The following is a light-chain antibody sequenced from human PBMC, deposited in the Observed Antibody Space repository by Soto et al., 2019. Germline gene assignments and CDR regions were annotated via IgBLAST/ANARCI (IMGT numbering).Light chain of an antibody. Sequence: EIVLTQSPGTLSLSPGERATLSCRASQSVSSSYLAWYQQKPGQAPRLLIYGASSRATGIPDRFSGSGSGTDFTLTISRLEPEDFAVYYCQQYGSSPPYPFGQGTNLEIK. CDR1: QSVSSSY. CDR2: GAS. J-gene: IGKJ2*01. V-gene: IGKV3-20*01. CDR3: QQYGSSPPYP.